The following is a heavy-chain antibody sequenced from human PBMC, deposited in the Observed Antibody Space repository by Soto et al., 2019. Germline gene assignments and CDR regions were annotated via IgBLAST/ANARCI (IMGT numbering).Heavy chain of an antibody. D-gene: IGHD5-18*01. V-gene: IGHV5-51*01. CDR1: GYSFTSYW. CDR3: ARPTDVDTGLFDY. Sequence: PGESLKISCQGSGYSFTSYWIGWVRQMPGKGLEWMGIIYPGDSDTRYSPSFQGQVTISADKSISTAYLQWSSLKASDTAMYYCARPTDVDTGLFDYWGQGTLVTVSS. J-gene: IGHJ4*02. CDR2: IYPGDSDT.